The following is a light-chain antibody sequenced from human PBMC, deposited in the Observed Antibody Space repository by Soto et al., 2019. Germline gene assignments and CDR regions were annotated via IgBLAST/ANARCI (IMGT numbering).Light chain of an antibody. V-gene: IGKV1-5*03. Sequence: DIQMTQSPSTLSASVGDRVTITCRASQSISVWLAWYQQKPGKAPKVLIHKASTLKSGVPSRFSGSGSGTEFTLTISSLQPDDFATYYCQHDNSYSEAFGQGTKVDIK. CDR2: KAS. CDR1: QSISVW. J-gene: IGKJ1*01. CDR3: QHDNSYSEA.